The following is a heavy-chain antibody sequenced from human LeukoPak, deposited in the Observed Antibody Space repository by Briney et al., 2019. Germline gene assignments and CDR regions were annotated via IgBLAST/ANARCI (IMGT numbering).Heavy chain of an antibody. CDR1: GGSISSYY. CDR2: IYYSGST. D-gene: IGHD5-12*01. J-gene: IGHJ4*02. V-gene: IGHV4-59*12. CDR3: ARVRGYSGYLGY. Sequence: SETLSLTCTVSGGSISSYYWSWIRQPPGKGLEWIGYIYYSGSTNYNPSLKSRVTISVDTSKNQFSLKLSSVTAADTAVYYCARVRGYSGYLGYWGQGTLVTVSS.